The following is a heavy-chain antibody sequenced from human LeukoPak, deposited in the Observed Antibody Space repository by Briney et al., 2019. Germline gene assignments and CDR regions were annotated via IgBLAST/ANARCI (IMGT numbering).Heavy chain of an antibody. CDR2: IIPIFGTA. Sequence: ASVKVSCKASGGTFSSYAISWVRQAPGQGLEWMGGIIPIFGTANYAQKFQGRVTITADKSTSTAYMELSSLRSEDTAVYYCARDDTGIAAYYYYGMDVWGQGTTVTVSS. V-gene: IGHV1-69*06. D-gene: IGHD6-13*01. CDR3: ARDDTGIAAYYYYGMDV. CDR1: GGTFSSYA. J-gene: IGHJ6*02.